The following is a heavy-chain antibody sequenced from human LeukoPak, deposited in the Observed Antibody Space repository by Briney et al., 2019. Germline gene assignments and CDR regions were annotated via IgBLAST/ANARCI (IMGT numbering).Heavy chain of an antibody. D-gene: IGHD3-22*01. J-gene: IGHJ4*02. Sequence: SETLSLTCAVYGGSFRGFHWIWIRQPPGKGLEWIGEINHSGSTNYNSSLKSRVTISVDTSKNQFSLKVSSVTAADTAVYYCASALSASGYYYWGQGTLVTVSS. CDR1: GGSFRGFH. CDR2: INHSGST. CDR3: ASALSASGYYY. V-gene: IGHV4-34*01.